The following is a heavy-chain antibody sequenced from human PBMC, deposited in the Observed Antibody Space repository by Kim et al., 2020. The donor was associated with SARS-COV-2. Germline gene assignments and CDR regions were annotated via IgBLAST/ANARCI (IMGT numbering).Heavy chain of an antibody. D-gene: IGHD3-9*01. CDR2: IYPGDSDT. CDR3: ASLLNGWYYGMDV. CDR1: GYSFTSYW. V-gene: IGHV5-51*01. Sequence: GASLKISCKGSGYSFTSYWIGWVRQMPGKGLEWMGIIYPGDSDTRYSPSIQGQVTISADKSIRTAYLQWSSLKASDTAMYYCASLLNGWYYGMDVWGQGTTVTVSS. J-gene: IGHJ6*02.